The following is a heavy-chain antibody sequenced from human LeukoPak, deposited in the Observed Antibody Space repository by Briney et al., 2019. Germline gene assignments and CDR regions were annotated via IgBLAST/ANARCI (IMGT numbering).Heavy chain of an antibody. D-gene: IGHD7-27*01. J-gene: IGHJ4*02. Sequence: ASVKLSFKASGYSCTNYDINWGRQGTGAGLEWMGLMNPNSGSVGYAQKFQGRVTMTMNASISADYMELSSLTSEDAAVYYCTPGASDYWGENYFDYWGQGSLVTVSS. CDR2: MNPNSGSV. CDR3: TPGASDYWGENYFDY. V-gene: IGHV1-8*01. CDR1: GYSCTNYD.